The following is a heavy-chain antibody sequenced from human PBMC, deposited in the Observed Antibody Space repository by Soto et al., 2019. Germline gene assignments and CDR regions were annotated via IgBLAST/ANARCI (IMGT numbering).Heavy chain of an antibody. V-gene: IGHV3-74*01. Sequence: GGSLRLSCAASGFTFTNYWMPWVRQVPGKGLVWVARIYCVGAGTSYSDSVRVRFTISIDNAENMLYLQMNSLRAEDTAVYYSTTVFEXWGQGTLVTVSX. J-gene: IGHJ4*02. CDR1: GFTFTNYW. CDR3: TTVFEX. CDR2: IYCVGAGT.